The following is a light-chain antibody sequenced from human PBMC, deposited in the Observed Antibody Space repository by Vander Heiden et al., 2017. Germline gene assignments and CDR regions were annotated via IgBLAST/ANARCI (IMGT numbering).Light chain of an antibody. Sequence: IFMSPSPHPLAVSLGERATINCKSSQSVLYSYNNRSYLAWYQQKPGQPPKLLIYWASARESGVPDRFSGSGSGTDFTLTISSLQAEDVAVYYCQQYYSSPFTFGHGTKVDIK. J-gene: IGKJ3*01. CDR1: QSVLYSYNNRSY. CDR2: WAS. CDR3: QQYYSSPFT. V-gene: IGKV4-1*01.